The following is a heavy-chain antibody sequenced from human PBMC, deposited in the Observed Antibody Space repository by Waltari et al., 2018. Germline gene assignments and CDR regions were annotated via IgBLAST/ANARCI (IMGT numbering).Heavy chain of an antibody. V-gene: IGHV1-24*01. J-gene: IGHJ4*02. CDR1: GYTLAKLS. CDR2: FDPEDSET. D-gene: IGHD6-19*01. Sequence: QVELVQSEAEVKKPGASVKVSCKVSGYTLAKLSMHWVRQAPGKGLEWMGGFDPEDSETIYAQKFQGRVTMTEDTSTDTAYMDLSSLRSEDTAVYYCATGRYSSGWAPLWDWGQGTLVTVSS. CDR3: ATGRYSSGWAPLWD.